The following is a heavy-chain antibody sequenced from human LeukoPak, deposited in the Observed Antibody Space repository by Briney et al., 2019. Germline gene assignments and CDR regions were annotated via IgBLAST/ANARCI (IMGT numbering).Heavy chain of an antibody. CDR1: GFTFSSYS. CDR2: ISSSSSYI. V-gene: IGHV3-21*01. J-gene: IGHJ5*02. D-gene: IGHD1-26*01. Sequence: GGSLRLSCAASGFTFSSYSMNWVRQAPGKGLEWVSSISSSSSYIYYADSVKGRFTISRDNAKNSLYLQMNSLRAEDTAVYYCARPSSSGAFDPWGQGTLVTVSS. CDR3: ARPSSSGAFDP.